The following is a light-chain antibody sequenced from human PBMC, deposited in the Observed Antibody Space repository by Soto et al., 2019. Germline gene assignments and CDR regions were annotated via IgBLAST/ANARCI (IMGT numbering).Light chain of an antibody. CDR2: SVS. J-gene: IGLJ1*01. CDR1: SSDIGAYDH. CDR3: ISYTVSRYYV. Sequence: QSALTHPASVSGSPGHSITISCSGTSSDIGAYDHVAWYQQFTGKSPKLMIYSVSNRPSGVSYRFSGSKSGNTASLTISGLQAEEEADYYCISYTVSRYYVFGSGTKVTXL. V-gene: IGLV2-14*01.